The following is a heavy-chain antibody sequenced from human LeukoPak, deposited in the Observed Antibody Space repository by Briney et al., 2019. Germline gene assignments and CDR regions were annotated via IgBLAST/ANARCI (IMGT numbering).Heavy chain of an antibody. J-gene: IGHJ2*01. CDR3: ARVKHSGWFDWYFDL. CDR1: GGSISSYY. D-gene: IGHD6-19*01. Sequence: SETLSLTCTVSGGSISSYYWSWIRQPAGKGLEWIGRIYTSGSTNYNPSLKSRVTMSVDTSKNQFSLKLSSVTAADTAVYYCARVKHSGWFDWYFDLWGRGTLVTVSS. CDR2: IYTSGST. V-gene: IGHV4-4*07.